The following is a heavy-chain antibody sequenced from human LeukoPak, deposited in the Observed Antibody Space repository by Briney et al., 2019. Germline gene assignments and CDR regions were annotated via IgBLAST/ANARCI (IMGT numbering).Heavy chain of an antibody. Sequence: SETLSLTCTVSGGSISSYYWSWIRQPPGKGLEWIGYIYYSGSTNYNPSLKSRVTISVDTSKNQFSLKLSSVTAADTAVYYCARGDPYYDFWSGYYIDYWGQGTLVTVSS. D-gene: IGHD3-3*01. CDR3: ARGDPYYDFWSGYYIDY. CDR2: IYYSGST. CDR1: GGSISSYY. J-gene: IGHJ4*02. V-gene: IGHV4-59*01.